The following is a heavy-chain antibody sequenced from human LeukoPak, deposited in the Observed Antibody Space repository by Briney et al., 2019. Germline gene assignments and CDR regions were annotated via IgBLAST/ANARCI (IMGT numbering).Heavy chain of an antibody. CDR2: ISGSGGST. D-gene: IGHD6-13*01. CDR1: GFTFSSYT. V-gene: IGHV3-23*01. J-gene: IGHJ5*02. Sequence: GGSLILSCAASGFTFSSYTMSWVRQAPGKGLEWVSAISGSGGSTYYADSVKGRFTISRDNSKNTLYLQMNSLRAEDTAVYYCASGRGIAAAGKVSGWFDPWGQGTLVTVSS. CDR3: ASGRGIAAAGKVSGWFDP.